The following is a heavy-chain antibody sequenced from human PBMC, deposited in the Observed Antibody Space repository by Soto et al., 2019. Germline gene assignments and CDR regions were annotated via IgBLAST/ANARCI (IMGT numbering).Heavy chain of an antibody. CDR2: ISSSGSTI. Sequence: EVQLVESVGGLVQPGGSLRLSCAASGFTFSSYSINWVRQAPGKGLEWVSYISSSGSTIYYAYSVKGRFTISRDNAKNSLYLPMNSLRAEDTAVYYCARGGSYTFDYCGQGTLVTVAS. CDR1: GFTFSSYS. D-gene: IGHD1-26*01. V-gene: IGHV3-48*01. CDR3: ARGGSYTFDY. J-gene: IGHJ4*02.